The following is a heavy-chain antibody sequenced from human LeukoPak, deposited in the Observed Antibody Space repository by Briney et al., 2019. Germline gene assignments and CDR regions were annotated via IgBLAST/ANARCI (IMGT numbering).Heavy chain of an antibody. CDR1: GFTFSSYW. Sequence: GGSLRLSCAASGFTFSSYWMHWVRQAPGKGLVWVSRINSDGSSTSYADSVKGRFTISRDNAKNTLYLQMNSLRAEDTAVYYCATPPYYHGSGKENYWGQGTLVTVSS. J-gene: IGHJ4*02. V-gene: IGHV3-74*01. CDR2: INSDGSST. D-gene: IGHD3-10*01. CDR3: ATPPYYHGSGKENY.